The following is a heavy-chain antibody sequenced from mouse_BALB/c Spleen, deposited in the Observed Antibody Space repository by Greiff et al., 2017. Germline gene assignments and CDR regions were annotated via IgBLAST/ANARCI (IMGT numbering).Heavy chain of an antibody. D-gene: IGHD1-1*01. Sequence: VQLKESGAELVMPGTSVKVSCKASGYAFTNYLIEWVKQRPGQGLEWIGVINPGSGGTNYNEKFKGKATLTADKSSSTAYMQLSSLTSDDSAVYFCASGSRRFAYWGQGTLVTVSA. CDR1: GYAFTNYL. V-gene: IGHV1-54*01. J-gene: IGHJ3*01. CDR3: ASGSRRFAY. CDR2: INPGSGGT.